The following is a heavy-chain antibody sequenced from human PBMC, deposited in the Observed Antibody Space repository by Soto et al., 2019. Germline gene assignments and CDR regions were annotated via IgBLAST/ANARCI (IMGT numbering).Heavy chain of an antibody. Sequence: EVQLLESGGGLVQPGGSLRLSCAASGFTFSSYAMSWVRQAPGKGLEWVSAISGSGGSTYYADSVKGRFTISRDNSKNTLYLQMNSLRAEDTAVYHCAISSSWRGLFDYWGQGTLVTVS. CDR1: GFTFSSYA. CDR2: ISGSGGST. CDR3: AISSSWRGLFDY. V-gene: IGHV3-23*01. D-gene: IGHD6-13*01. J-gene: IGHJ4*02.